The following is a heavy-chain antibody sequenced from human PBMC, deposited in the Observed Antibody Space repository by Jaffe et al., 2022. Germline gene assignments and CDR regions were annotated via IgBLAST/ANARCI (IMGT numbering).Heavy chain of an antibody. CDR3: SKAYYRGSGSPYYFDY. D-gene: IGHD3-10*01. V-gene: IGHV1-2*02. Sequence: QVQLVQSGAEVKKPGASVKVSCKASRYTFTDYYMHWVRQAPGQGLEWMGWINPNSGGTDYAQKFQGRVSMTRDTSISTAYMELSRLRSDDTAVYYCSKAYYRGSGSPYYFDYWGQGTLVTVSS. CDR1: RYTFTDYY. CDR2: INPNSGGT. J-gene: IGHJ4*02.